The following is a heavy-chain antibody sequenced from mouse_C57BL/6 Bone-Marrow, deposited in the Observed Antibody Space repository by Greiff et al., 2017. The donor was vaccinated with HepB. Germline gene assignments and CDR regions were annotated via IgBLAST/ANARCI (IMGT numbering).Heavy chain of an antibody. D-gene: IGHD4-1*01. Sequence: EVKLVESGGGLVKPGGSLKLSCAASGFTFSDYGMHWVRQAPEKGLEWVAYISSGSSTIYYADTVKGRFTISRDNAKNTLFLQMTSLRSEDTAMYYCARLELAWFAYWGQGTLVTVSA. CDR2: ISSGSSTI. V-gene: IGHV5-17*01. J-gene: IGHJ3*01. CDR3: ARLELAWFAY. CDR1: GFTFSDYG.